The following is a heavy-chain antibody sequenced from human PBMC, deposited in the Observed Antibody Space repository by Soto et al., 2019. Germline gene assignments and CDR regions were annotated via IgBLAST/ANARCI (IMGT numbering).Heavy chain of an antibody. CDR3: ARASTMGGFYYYGMDV. Sequence: QVQLQESGPGLVKPSQTLSLTCTVSGGSISSGDYYWSWIRQPPGKGLEWIGYIYYSGSTYYNPSLKSRVNISVDTSKNQFSLKLSSVTAADTAVYYCARASTMGGFYYYGMDVWGQGTTVTVSS. CDR1: GGSISSGDYY. D-gene: IGHD3-10*01. V-gene: IGHV4-30-4*01. CDR2: IYYSGST. J-gene: IGHJ6*02.